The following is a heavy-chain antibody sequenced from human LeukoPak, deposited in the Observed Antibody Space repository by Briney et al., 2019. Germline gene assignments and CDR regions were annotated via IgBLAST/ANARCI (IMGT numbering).Heavy chain of an antibody. Sequence: GRSLRLSCAASGFIFNNYGMHWVRQAPGKGLEWVAVISYDGSNKNYADSVKGRFTISRDRSKNTVYLQMNSLRVEDTAVYYCAKDWAPYCGGDCYFNYWGQGTLVTVSS. J-gene: IGHJ4*02. CDR3: AKDWAPYCGGDCYFNY. CDR2: ISYDGSNK. V-gene: IGHV3-30*18. D-gene: IGHD2-21*02. CDR1: GFIFNNYG.